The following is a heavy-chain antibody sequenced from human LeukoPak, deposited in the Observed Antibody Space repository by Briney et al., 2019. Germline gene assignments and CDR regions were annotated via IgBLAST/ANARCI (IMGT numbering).Heavy chain of an antibody. CDR2: INPNSGGT. CDR1: GYTFTGYY. D-gene: IGHD3-3*01. V-gene: IGHV1-2*02. J-gene: IGHJ5*02. CDR3: ARGLYYDVWSGNYNWFDP. Sequence: ASVKVSCKASGYTFTGYYMHWVRQAPGQGLEWMGLINPNSGGTHYAQKLQGRVTMSRDTSISKAYMKLIRLRSDDTAVYYCARGLYYDVWSGNYNWFDPWGQGTLVTVSS.